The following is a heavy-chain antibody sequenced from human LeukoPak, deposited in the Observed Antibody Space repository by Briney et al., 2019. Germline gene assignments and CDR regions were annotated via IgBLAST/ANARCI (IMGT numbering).Heavy chain of an antibody. J-gene: IGHJ4*02. Sequence: GGSLRLSCTASGFTFGDYAVTWVRQAPGKGLEWVGFIRNQANGGTADYAASVKGRFTISRDDSKTIAYLQMNSLKTEDTAVYFCSRAYSTGWLGINDYWGQGALVTVSS. CDR2: IRNQANGGTA. V-gene: IGHV3-49*04. D-gene: IGHD6-19*01. CDR1: GFTFGDYA. CDR3: SRAYSTGWLGINDY.